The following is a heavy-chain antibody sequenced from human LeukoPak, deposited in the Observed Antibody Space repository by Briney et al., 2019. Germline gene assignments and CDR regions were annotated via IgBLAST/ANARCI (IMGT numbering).Heavy chain of an antibody. J-gene: IGHJ6*03. CDR3: ARAAKYYYYYYMDV. D-gene: IGHD6-25*01. Sequence: SETLSLTCTVSGYSINSAYYWGWIRQPPGKGLEWIGSMYHSGSTYYNPSLQSRVTISVDTSKNQFSLKLSSVTAADTAVYYCARAAKYYYYYYMDVWGKGTTVTVSS. CDR1: GYSINSAYY. CDR2: MYHSGST. V-gene: IGHV4-38-2*02.